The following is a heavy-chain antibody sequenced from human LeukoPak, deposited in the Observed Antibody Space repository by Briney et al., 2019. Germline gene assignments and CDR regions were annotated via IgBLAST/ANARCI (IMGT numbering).Heavy chain of an antibody. D-gene: IGHD1-7*01. CDR3: AREDDWNYEDY. Sequence: GGSLRLSCAASGFTVSSNYMSWVRQAPGKGLEWGSVIYSGGSTYYADSVKGRFTISRDNSKNTLYLQMNSLRAEETAIYFCAREDDWNYEDYWGQGTLVTVSS. V-gene: IGHV3-66*01. J-gene: IGHJ4*02. CDR1: GFTVSSNY. CDR2: IYSGGST.